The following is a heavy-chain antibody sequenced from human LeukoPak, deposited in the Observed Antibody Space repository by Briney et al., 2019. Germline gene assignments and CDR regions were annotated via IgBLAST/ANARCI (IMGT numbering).Heavy chain of an antibody. Sequence: SQTLSLTCAISGDSVSSNSVTWNWIRQSPSRGLEWLGRTYYRSTWYNDYAVSVRGRITVNPDTSKNQFSLHLNSVTPKDTAVYYCARRLTQYDCFDPWGQGILVTVSS. CDR2: TYYRSTWYN. J-gene: IGHJ5*02. D-gene: IGHD2-2*01. CDR3: ARRLTQYDCFDP. V-gene: IGHV6-1*01. CDR1: GDSVSSNSVT.